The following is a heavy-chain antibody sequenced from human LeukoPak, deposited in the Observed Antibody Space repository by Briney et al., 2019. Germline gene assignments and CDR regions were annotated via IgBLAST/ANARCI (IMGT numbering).Heavy chain of an antibody. Sequence: PGGSLRLSCATSGFTFNTYAMSWVRQAPGKGLEWVSNISGSGRGGRTYYADSVKGRFTISRDNSKNTLYLQMNSLRAEDTAVYYCARRAGAYSHPYDYWGQGTLVTVSS. V-gene: IGHV3-23*01. J-gene: IGHJ4*02. CDR2: ISGSGRGGRT. D-gene: IGHD4/OR15-4a*01. CDR1: GFTFNTYA. CDR3: ARRAGAYSHPYDY.